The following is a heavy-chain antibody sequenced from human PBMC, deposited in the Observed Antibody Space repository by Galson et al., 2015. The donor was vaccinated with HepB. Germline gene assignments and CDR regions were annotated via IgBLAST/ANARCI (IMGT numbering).Heavy chain of an antibody. V-gene: IGHV1-18*01. CDR3: ARRSYYYDSSDWFDP. CDR2: ISAYNGNT. CDR1: GYTFTSYG. J-gene: IGHJ5*02. D-gene: IGHD3-22*01. Sequence: SVKVSCKASGYTFTSYGISWVRQAPGQGLEWMGWISAYNGNTNYAQKLQGRVTMTTDTSTSTAYMELRSLRSDDTAVYYCARRSYYYDSSDWFDPWGQGTLVTVSS.